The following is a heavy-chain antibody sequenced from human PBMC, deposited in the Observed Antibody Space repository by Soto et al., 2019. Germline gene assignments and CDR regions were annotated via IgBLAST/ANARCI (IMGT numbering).Heavy chain of an antibody. CDR2: INHSGST. D-gene: IGHD2-2*03. CDR1: GGSFSGYY. CDR3: ARLSGYCSSTSCRYYYYYYGMDV. Sequence: SETLSLTCAVYGGSFSGYYWSWIRQPPGKGLEWIGEINHSGSTNYNPSLKSQVTISVDTAKNQFSLKLSSVTAADTAVYYCARLSGYCSSTSCRYYYYYYGMDVWGQGTTVTVSS. V-gene: IGHV4-34*01. J-gene: IGHJ6*02.